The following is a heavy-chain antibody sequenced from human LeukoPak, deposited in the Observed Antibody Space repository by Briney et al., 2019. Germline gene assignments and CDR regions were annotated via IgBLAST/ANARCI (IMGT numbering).Heavy chain of an antibody. J-gene: IGHJ6*02. V-gene: IGHV1-18*01. D-gene: IGHD5-18*01. CDR3: ARDDMTAMAYYYYGMGV. Sequence: ASVKVSCKASGYTFTSYGISWVRQAPGQGLEWMGWISAYNGNTNYAQKLQGRVTMTTDTSTSTAYMELRSLRSDDTAVYYCARDDMTAMAYYYYGMGVWGQGTTVTVSS. CDR2: ISAYNGNT. CDR1: GYTFTSYG.